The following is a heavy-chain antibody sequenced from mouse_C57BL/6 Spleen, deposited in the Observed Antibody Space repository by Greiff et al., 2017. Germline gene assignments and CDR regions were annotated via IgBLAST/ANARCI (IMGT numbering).Heavy chain of an antibody. CDR1: GYTFTSYW. Sequence: QVQLQQSGAELAKPGASVKLSCKASGYTFTSYWMHWVKQRPGQGLEWIGYINPSSGNTKYNQKFKDKATLTAEKSSSTAYMQLSSLTYEDSAVYYCARHRFTTIVDGYFDDWGKGTTLTVSS. CDR3: ARHRFTTIVDGYFDD. CDR2: INPSSGNT. V-gene: IGHV1-7*01. D-gene: IGHD1-1*01. J-gene: IGHJ2*01.